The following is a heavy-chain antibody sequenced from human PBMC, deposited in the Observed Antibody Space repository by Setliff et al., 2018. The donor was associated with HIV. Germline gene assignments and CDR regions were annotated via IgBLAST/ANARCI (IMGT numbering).Heavy chain of an antibody. CDR3: ARAPFPVAGFDYFDH. D-gene: IGHD6-19*01. J-gene: IGHJ4*02. V-gene: IGHV4-59*02. CDR1: GGSVNSYH. CDR2: IYKSGTT. Sequence: SETLSLTCSVSGGSVNSYHWSWIRQPPGKGLEWIGYIYKSGTTNYSPSPKSRVTISAGPSKNQFSLKLTSVTAADTAIYYCARAPFPVAGFDYFDHWGQGTQVTVSS.